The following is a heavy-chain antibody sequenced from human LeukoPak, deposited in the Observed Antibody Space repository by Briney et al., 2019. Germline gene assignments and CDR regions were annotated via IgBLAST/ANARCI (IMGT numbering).Heavy chain of an antibody. CDR3: ATDSSGQTGVTTPYY. CDR2: ITAYNGNT. J-gene: IGHJ6*02. Sequence: ASVKVSCKASGYTFSNYVITWVRQAPGQGLEWMGWITAYNGNTNYAQKLQGRVTMTADTSTSTAYMELRTLRSDDTAVYYCATDSSGQTGVTTPYYWGQGTTVTVSS. CDR1: GYTFSNYV. D-gene: IGHD4-17*01. V-gene: IGHV1-18*01.